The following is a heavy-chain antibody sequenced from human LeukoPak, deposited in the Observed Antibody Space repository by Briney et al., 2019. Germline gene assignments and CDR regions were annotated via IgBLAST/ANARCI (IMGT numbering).Heavy chain of an antibody. CDR1: GFTFSTYP. D-gene: IGHD6-13*01. Sequence: GGSLRLSCAASGFTFSTYPMHWVRQAPGKGLEWVAVIADDGKDKHYADSVKGRFTISRDNSKNTLYLQMNSLRAEDTAVYYCGKQTAATDYWGQGTLVTVSP. J-gene: IGHJ4*02. V-gene: IGHV3-30-3*02. CDR3: GKQTAATDY. CDR2: IADDGKDK.